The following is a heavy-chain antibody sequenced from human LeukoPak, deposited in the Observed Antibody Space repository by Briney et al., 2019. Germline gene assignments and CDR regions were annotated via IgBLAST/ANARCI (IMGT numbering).Heavy chain of an antibody. V-gene: IGHV3-48*01. CDR2: ISSSSSTI. D-gene: IGHD3-10*02. Sequence: PGGSPRLSCAASVCTFSSYSMNWVRQAPAKGLEWVSYISSSSSTIYYADSVKGRFTISRDNAKNSLYLQMNSLRGEDTAVYYCAELGITMIGGVWGKGTTVTISS. J-gene: IGHJ6*04. CDR1: VCTFSSYS. CDR3: AELGITMIGGV.